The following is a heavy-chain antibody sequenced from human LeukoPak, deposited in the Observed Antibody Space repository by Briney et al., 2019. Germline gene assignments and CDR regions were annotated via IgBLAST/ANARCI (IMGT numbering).Heavy chain of an antibody. CDR2: IIPILGIA. J-gene: IGHJ4*02. V-gene: IGHV1-69*04. D-gene: IGHD4-4*01. Sequence: ASVKVSCKAPGGTFSSYAISWVRQAPGQGLEWMGRIIPILGIANYAQKFQGRVTITADKSTSTAYMELSSLRSEDTAVYYCARDLGEAVTTGHWGQGTLVTVSS. CDR1: GGTFSSYA. CDR3: ARDLGEAVTTGH.